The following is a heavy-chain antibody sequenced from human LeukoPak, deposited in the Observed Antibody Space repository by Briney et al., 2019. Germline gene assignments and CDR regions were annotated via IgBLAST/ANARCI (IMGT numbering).Heavy chain of an antibody. CDR2: ISAYNGNT. J-gene: IGHJ4*02. Sequence: ASVKVSCKASGYTFTDYGISWVRQAPGQGLEWMGWISAYNGNTNYAQKFQGRVTMTTDTSATTAYMELRSLRSDDTAVYYCARDLPTRGYSYGYAYWGQGSLVTVSS. CDR1: GYTFTDYG. CDR3: ARDLPTRGYSYGYAY. D-gene: IGHD5-18*01. V-gene: IGHV1-18*01.